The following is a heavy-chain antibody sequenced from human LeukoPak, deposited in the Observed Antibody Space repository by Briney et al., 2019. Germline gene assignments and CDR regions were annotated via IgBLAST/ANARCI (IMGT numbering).Heavy chain of an antibody. D-gene: IGHD1-26*01. CDR3: AGRVGATIWTGLHF. Sequence: SETLSLTCTVSGDSISGGTFYWGWVRQPPGQGLEWLGSIHFNGNTYYNPSLKSPVTISVDMPKNQFSLNLSSVTVADTAVYYCAGRVGATIWTGLHFWGQGILVTVSS. J-gene: IGHJ4*02. V-gene: IGHV4-39*01. CDR2: IHFNGNT. CDR1: GDSISGGTFY.